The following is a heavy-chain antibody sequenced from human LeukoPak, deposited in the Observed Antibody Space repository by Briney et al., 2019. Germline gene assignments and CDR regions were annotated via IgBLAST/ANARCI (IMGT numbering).Heavy chain of an antibody. V-gene: IGHV1-69*06. CDR2: IIPIFGAT. Sequence: SVNVSCKASGCSFSNYAITLVRQAPGQGLEWMGRIIPIFGATTYAQKFQGRVTITADMGSSTAYLELTGLTSEDTALYFCAKQGAVRQDYYMDVWGNGTTVIVSS. CDR1: GCSFSNYA. D-gene: IGHD3-16*01. CDR3: AKQGAVRQDYYMDV. J-gene: IGHJ6*03.